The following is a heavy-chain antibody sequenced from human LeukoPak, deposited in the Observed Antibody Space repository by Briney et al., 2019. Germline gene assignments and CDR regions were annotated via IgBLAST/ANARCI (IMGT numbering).Heavy chain of an antibody. CDR1: GYTLTELS. D-gene: IGHD1-26*01. V-gene: IGHV1-24*01. CDR3: ATDTRVHSGSYYGQFDY. Sequence: ASVKVSCKVSGYTLTELSMHWVRQAPGKGLEWMGGFDPEDGETIYAQKFQGRVTMTEDTSTDTAYMELSNLRSEDTAVYYCATDTRVHSGSYYGQFDYWGQGTLVTVSS. CDR2: FDPEDGET. J-gene: IGHJ4*02.